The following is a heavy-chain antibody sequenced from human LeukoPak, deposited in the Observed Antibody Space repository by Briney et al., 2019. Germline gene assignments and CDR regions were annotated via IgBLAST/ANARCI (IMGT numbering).Heavy chain of an antibody. J-gene: IGHJ4*02. CDR2: IHYSGGT. CDR1: GGSISNYY. V-gene: IGHV4-59*12. D-gene: IGHD6-13*01. CDR3: ASVKAAAFDY. Sequence: SETLSLTCSVSGGSISNYYWSWIRQPPGKGLEWIGHIHYSGGTNYNPSLKSRVTISLDTAKNQFSLKLTSVTAADTAVYYCASVKAAAFDYWGQGTLVTVSS.